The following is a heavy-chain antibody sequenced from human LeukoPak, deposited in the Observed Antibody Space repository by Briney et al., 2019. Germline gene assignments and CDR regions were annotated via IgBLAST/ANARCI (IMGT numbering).Heavy chain of an antibody. V-gene: IGHV1-24*01. J-gene: IGHJ4*02. CDR1: GYTLTELS. D-gene: IGHD3-22*01. CDR3: ARDLGLGQYYFDY. Sequence: ASVKVSCKVSGYTLTELSMHWVRQAPGKGLEWMGGFDPEDGETIYAQKFQGRVTMTRDTSTSTVYMELSSLRSEDTAVYYCARDLGLGQYYFDYWGQGTLVTVSS. CDR2: FDPEDGET.